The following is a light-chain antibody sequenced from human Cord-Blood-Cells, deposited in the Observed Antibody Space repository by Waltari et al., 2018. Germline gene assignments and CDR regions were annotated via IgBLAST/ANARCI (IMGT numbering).Light chain of an antibody. J-gene: IGKJ1*01. CDR1: QSLSSW. CDR3: QQYNSYPWT. V-gene: IGKV1-5*01. Sequence: DIQMTQPPSTLSASVGDRVTIPCRASQSLSSWLAWYQQKPGKAPKLLIYDASSLESGVPSRFGGSGSGTEFTLTISSLQPDDFATYYCQQYNSYPWTFGQGTKVEIK. CDR2: DAS.